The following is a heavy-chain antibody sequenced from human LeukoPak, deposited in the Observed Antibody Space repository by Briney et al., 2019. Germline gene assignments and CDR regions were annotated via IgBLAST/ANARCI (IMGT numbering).Heavy chain of an antibody. D-gene: IGHD3-9*01. CDR1: GFTFSSYG. CDR2: VSGSGGST. Sequence: GGSLRLSCAASGFTFSSYGMSWVRQAPGKGLEWVSGVSGSGGSTYYADSVKGRFTISRDNSKNTLYLQMNNLRAEDTAVHYCAKDRARYFDWLTTWGQGTLVTVSS. J-gene: IGHJ5*02. V-gene: IGHV3-23*01. CDR3: AKDRARYFDWLTT.